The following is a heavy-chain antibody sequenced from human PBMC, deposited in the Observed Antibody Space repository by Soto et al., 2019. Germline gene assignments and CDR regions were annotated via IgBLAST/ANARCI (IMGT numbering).Heavy chain of an antibody. D-gene: IGHD6-13*01. CDR3: ARCIAAAGTSIDY. CDR1: GDTFNRYT. J-gene: IGHJ4*01. CDR2: IIPMFGIA. V-gene: IGHV1-69*02. Sequence: SVKVSCKGSGDTFNRYTVTWVRQAPGQGLEWMGRIIPMFGIASYAQNFQGRVTITADKSTNTAYMEFSSLRSEDTAVYYCARCIAAAGTSIDYWG.